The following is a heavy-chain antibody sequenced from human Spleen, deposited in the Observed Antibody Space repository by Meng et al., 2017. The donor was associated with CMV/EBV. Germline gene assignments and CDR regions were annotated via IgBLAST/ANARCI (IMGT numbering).Heavy chain of an antibody. J-gene: IGHJ5*02. CDR1: GCTFSDYS. V-gene: IGHV3-21*01. D-gene: IGHD2-2*01. CDR3: TRGRGPAASDWFDP. Sequence: ASGCTFSDYSMSWVRQAPGKGLEWVSSTSSTSSFIYHAASVKGRFTISRDNAKNSLYLQMNSLRADDTAVYYCTRGRGPAASDWFDPWGQGTLVTVSS. CDR2: TSSTSSFI.